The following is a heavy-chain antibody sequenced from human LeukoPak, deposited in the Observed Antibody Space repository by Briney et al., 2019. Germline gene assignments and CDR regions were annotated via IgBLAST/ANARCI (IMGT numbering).Heavy chain of an antibody. CDR3: ARGSGIVVVPAAPYFDY. V-gene: IGHV3-30-3*01. Sequence: GGSLRLSCAASGFTFSSYWMHWVRQAPGKGLEWVAVISYDGSNKYYADSVKGRFTISRDNSKNTLYLQMNSLRAEDTAVYYCARGSGIVVVPAAPYFDYWGQGTLVTVSS. J-gene: IGHJ4*02. CDR2: ISYDGSNK. D-gene: IGHD2-2*01. CDR1: GFTFSSYW.